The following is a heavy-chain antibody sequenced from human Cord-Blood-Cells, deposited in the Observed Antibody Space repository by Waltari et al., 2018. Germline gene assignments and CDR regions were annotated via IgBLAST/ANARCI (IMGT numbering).Heavy chain of an antibody. D-gene: IGHD5-18*01. CDR2: IYYSGRT. V-gene: IGHV4-30-4*08. CDR3: ARDGDTAMAYWYFDL. CDR1: GGSISSGDYY. Sequence: QVQLQESGPGLVKPSQTLSLTCTVSGGSISSGDYYWSWIRQPPGKGLEWIGYIYYSGRTYYNPSLKSRVTISVDTSKNQFSLKLSSVTAADTAVYYCARDGDTAMAYWYFDLWGRGTLVTVSS. J-gene: IGHJ2*01.